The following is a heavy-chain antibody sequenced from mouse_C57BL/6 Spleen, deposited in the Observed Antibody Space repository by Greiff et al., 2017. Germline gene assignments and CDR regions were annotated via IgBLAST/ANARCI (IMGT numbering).Heavy chain of an antibody. CDR3: ARGGSNYWYFDV. CDR2: INPNNGGT. V-gene: IGHV1-26*01. Sequence: VQLQQSGPELVKPGASVKISCKASGYTFTDYYMNWVKQSHGKSLEWIGDINPNNGGTSYNQKFKGKATLTVDKSSSTAYMELRSLTSEDSAVDYCARGGSNYWYFDVWGTDTTVTVSS. D-gene: IGHD1-1*01. J-gene: IGHJ1*03. CDR1: GYTFTDYY.